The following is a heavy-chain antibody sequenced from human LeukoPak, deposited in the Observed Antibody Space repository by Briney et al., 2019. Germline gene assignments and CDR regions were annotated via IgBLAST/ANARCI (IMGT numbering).Heavy chain of an antibody. CDR2: ISGSGGST. V-gene: IGHV3-23*01. CDR3: AKPVLISSFVARNWFDP. Sequence: GGSLRLSCAASGFTFSSYGMSWVRQAPGKGLEWVSAISGSGGSTYYADSVKGRFTISRDNSKNTLYLQMNSLRAEDTAVYYCAKPVLISSFVARNWFDPWGQGTLVTVSS. J-gene: IGHJ5*02. CDR1: GFTFSSYG. D-gene: IGHD6-6*01.